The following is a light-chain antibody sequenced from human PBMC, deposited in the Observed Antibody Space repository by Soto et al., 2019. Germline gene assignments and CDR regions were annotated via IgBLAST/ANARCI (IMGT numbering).Light chain of an antibody. CDR3: QAWDGSSVV. CDR1: GFGNKF. CDR2: QDY. V-gene: IGLV3-1*01. Sequence: SYELSQPPSVSVSPGQPATITCSGAGFGNKFVCWYQHKPGQSPVLVIYQDYKRPAGIPERFSGSNSGNTATLTISGTQAMDEADYYCQAWDGSSVVFGGGTKLTVL. J-gene: IGLJ3*02.